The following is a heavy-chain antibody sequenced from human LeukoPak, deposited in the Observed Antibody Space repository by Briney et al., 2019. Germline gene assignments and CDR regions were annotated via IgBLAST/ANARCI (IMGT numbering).Heavy chain of an antibody. CDR1: GFTFSDYY. Sequence: GGSLRLSCAASGFTFSDYYMSWIRQAPGKGLEWVSYISSSSSYIYYADSVRGRFTISRDNAKNSLYLQMNSLRVEDTAVYYCARDYKYAFDNWGQGTLVTVSS. V-gene: IGHV3-11*06. D-gene: IGHD5-24*01. CDR2: ISSSSSYI. J-gene: IGHJ4*02. CDR3: ARDYKYAFDN.